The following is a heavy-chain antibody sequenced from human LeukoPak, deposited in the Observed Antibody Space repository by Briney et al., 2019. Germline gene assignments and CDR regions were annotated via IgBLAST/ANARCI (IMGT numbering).Heavy chain of an antibody. CDR3: ARVRDGYNSFVYWFDR. CDR1: GASINSYY. CDR2: IYYSGST. D-gene: IGHD5-24*01. J-gene: IGHJ5*02. V-gene: IGHV4-59*01. Sequence: PSETLSLTCIVSGASINSYYWSWLRQPPGKGLEGFGYIYYSGSTNYNPSLKSRVTISVDTSKNQFSLKLSSVTAADTAVYYCARVRDGYNSFVYWFDRWGQGTLVTVSS.